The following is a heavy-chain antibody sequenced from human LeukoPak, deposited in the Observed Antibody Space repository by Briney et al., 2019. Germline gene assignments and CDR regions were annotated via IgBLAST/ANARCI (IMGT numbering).Heavy chain of an antibody. CDR3: ARGEQPMVRGVIAPPYNWFDP. D-gene: IGHD3-10*01. Sequence: PGGSLRLSCAASGFTFSSYGMHWVRQAPGKGLEWVAVISYDGSNKYYADSVKGRFTISRDNSKNTLYLQMNSLRAEDTAVYYCARGEQPMVRGVIAPPYNWFDPWGQGTLVTVSS. CDR1: GFTFSSYG. CDR2: ISYDGSNK. V-gene: IGHV3-30*03. J-gene: IGHJ5*02.